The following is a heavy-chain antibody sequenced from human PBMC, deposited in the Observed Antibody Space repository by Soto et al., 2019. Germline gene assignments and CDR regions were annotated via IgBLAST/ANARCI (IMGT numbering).Heavy chain of an antibody. CDR3: AKDGNWLDVYFDV. Sequence: EVQLLESGGGLVQPGGSLRLSCVASGIEFSNYAMSWVRQAPGKGLEWVSISSASGRSRYHADSVKGRFTISRDNSKNPLYLHMTTRGAEDTAVNYCAKDGNWLDVYFDVWGQGTPVTVSS. CDR1: GIEFSNYA. J-gene: IGHJ4*02. CDR2: SSASGRSR. V-gene: IGHV3-23*01. D-gene: IGHD6-19*01.